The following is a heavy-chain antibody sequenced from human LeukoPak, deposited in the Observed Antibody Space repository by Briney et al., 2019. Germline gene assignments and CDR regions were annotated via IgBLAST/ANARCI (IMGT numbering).Heavy chain of an antibody. CDR2: IYTSGGT. CDR3: AREARDHYDGSGYYNDY. J-gene: IGHJ4*02. D-gene: IGHD3-22*01. Sequence: SETLSLTCSVSGGSVYSYYWSWIRQSAGKGLEWIGRIYTSGGTNYNPSLASRVTMSLDMSQRQFSLKLTSLTAADTAVYYCAREARDHYDGSGYYNDYWGQGTLVTVSS. V-gene: IGHV4-4*07. CDR1: GGSVYSYY.